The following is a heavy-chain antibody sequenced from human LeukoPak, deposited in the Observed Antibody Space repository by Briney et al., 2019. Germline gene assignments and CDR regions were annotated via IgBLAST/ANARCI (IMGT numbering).Heavy chain of an antibody. V-gene: IGHV4-39*07. D-gene: IGHD3-22*01. CDR3: ARIKKTYYYDSSGSPHDAFDI. CDR2: IYYSGST. CDR1: GGSISINY. Sequence: SETLSLTCTVSGGSISINYWGWIRQPPGKGLEWIGSIYYSGSTYYNPSLKSRVTISVDTSKNQFSLKLSSVTAADTAVYYCARIKKTYYYDSSGSPHDAFDIWGQGTMVTVSS. J-gene: IGHJ3*02.